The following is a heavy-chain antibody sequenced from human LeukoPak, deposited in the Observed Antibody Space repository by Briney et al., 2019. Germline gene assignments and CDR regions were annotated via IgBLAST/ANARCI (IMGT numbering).Heavy chain of an antibody. Sequence: SVRVSCKASGGTFSSYAISWVRQAPGQGLEWMGGIIPILGIANYAQKFQARITITADTSTRTAYMELSRLRSEDPAVCSFVKANSDAPGGYFDYWGQGTLVTVSS. CDR2: IIPILGIA. J-gene: IGHJ4*02. CDR1: GGTFSSYA. V-gene: IGHV1-69*04. D-gene: IGHD5-18*01. CDR3: VKANSDAPGGYFDY.